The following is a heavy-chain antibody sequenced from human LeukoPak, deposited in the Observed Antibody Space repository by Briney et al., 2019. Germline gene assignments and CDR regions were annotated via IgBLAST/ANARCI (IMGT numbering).Heavy chain of an antibody. V-gene: IGHV4-59*01. J-gene: IGHJ6*03. CDR3: ARGLYDFWSGYYYYYYMDV. CDR2: IYYSGST. D-gene: IGHD3-3*01. CDR1: GGSISSYY. Sequence: MTSETLSLTCTVSGGSISSYYWSWIRQPPGKGLEWIGYIYYSGSTNYNPSLKSRVTISVDTSKNQFPLKLSSVTAADTAVYYCARGLYDFWSGYYYYYYMDVWGKGTTVTVSS.